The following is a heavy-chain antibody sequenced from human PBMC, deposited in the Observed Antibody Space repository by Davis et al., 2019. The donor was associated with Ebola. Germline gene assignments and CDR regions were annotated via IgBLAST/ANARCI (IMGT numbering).Heavy chain of an antibody. CDR1: GGSISSYY. CDR3: ARLTQLSWFDP. Sequence: SETLSLTCTVSGGSISSYYWSWIRQPPGKGLEWIGYIYYSGSTNYNPSLKSRVTISVDTSKNQFSLKLSSVTAADTAVYYCARLTQLSWFDPWGQGTLVTVSS. V-gene: IGHV4-59*08. J-gene: IGHJ5*02. CDR2: IYYSGST. D-gene: IGHD6-13*01.